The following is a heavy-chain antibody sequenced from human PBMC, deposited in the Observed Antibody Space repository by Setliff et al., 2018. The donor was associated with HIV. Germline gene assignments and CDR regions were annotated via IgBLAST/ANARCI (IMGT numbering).Heavy chain of an antibody. J-gene: IGHJ4*02. Sequence: PSETLSLTCSVSGISINGYYWSWIRQSPRTRLEWIVYVSSIGNTNYTPSLKSRVTISVDTSKNQFSLQLNSVTAADTAVYFCARTRAPYFFDFWGQGAQVTVSS. V-gene: IGHV4-4*08. CDR2: VSSIGNT. CDR3: ARTRAPYFFDF. CDR1: GISINGYY. D-gene: IGHD1-26*01.